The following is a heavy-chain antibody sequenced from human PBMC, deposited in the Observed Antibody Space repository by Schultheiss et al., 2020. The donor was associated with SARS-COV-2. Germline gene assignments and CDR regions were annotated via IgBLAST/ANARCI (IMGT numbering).Heavy chain of an antibody. CDR1: GFTFSSYG. Sequence: GGSLRLSCAASGFTFSSYGMHWVRQAPGKGLEWVAVIWYDGSNKYYADSVKGRFTISRDNSKNTLYLQMNSLRAEDTAVYYCATDRSPATVTTNFYYGMDVWGQGTTVTVSS. D-gene: IGHD4-17*01. CDR3: ATDRSPATVTTNFYYGMDV. CDR2: IWYDGSNK. J-gene: IGHJ6*02. V-gene: IGHV3-33*08.